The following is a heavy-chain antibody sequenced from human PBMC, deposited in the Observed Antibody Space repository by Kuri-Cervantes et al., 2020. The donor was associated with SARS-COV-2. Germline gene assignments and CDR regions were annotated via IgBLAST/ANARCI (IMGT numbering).Heavy chain of an antibody. CDR3: ARGGYDFWSGYYTYYYGMDD. J-gene: IGHJ6*02. V-gene: IGHV4-59*01. CDR2: IYYSGST. CDR1: GGSISSYY. D-gene: IGHD3-3*01. Sequence: SETLSLTCTVSGGSISSYYWSWIRQPPGKGLEWIGYIYYSGSTNYNPSLKSRVTISVDTSKNQFSLKLSSVTAADMAVYYCARGGYDFWSGYYTYYYGMDDWGQGTTVTVSS.